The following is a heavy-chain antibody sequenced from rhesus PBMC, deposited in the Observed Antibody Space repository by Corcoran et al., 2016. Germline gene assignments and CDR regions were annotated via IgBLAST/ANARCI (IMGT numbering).Heavy chain of an antibody. CDR1: GGSITSNY. Sequence: QLQLQESGPELVKPSGTLSLTCAVSGGSITSNYWSWIRQPPGKGLEWIGHISGRGGSTDYNPSLKSRVTISTDTSKNQFSLKLSSVTAADTAIYYCARDYYGFNSWGQGVVVTVSS. V-gene: IGHV4-173*01. CDR2: ISGRGGST. J-gene: IGHJ6*01. CDR3: ARDYYGFNS.